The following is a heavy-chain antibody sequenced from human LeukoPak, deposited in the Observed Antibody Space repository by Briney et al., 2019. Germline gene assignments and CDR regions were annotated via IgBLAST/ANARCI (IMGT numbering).Heavy chain of an antibody. CDR2: IYPGDSDT. CDR3: ARVNGWYYFDY. CDR1: GYSFTSYW. V-gene: IGHV5-51*01. Sequence: GESLKISCKGSGYSFTSYWIGWVRQMPGKGLEWMGIIYPGDSDTRYSPSSQGQVTVSADKSISTAYLQWSSLKASDTAMYSCARVNGWYYFDYWGQGTLVTVSS. J-gene: IGHJ4*02. D-gene: IGHD6-19*01.